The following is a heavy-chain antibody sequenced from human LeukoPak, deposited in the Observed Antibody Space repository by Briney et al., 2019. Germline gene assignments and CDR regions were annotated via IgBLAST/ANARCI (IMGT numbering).Heavy chain of an antibody. CDR1: GGSITGYS. CDR3: ARDQYYYDSSGYGGLYYFDY. CDR2: IYYSGDT. Sequence: PSETLSLTCSVSGGSITGYSWSWIRQPPGKGLEWIGYIYYSGDTSYNPSLKNRVTISVGTSKNQFSLKLSSVTAADTAVYYCARDQYYYDSSGYGGLYYFDYWGQGTLVTVSS. J-gene: IGHJ4*02. D-gene: IGHD3-22*01. V-gene: IGHV4-59*12.